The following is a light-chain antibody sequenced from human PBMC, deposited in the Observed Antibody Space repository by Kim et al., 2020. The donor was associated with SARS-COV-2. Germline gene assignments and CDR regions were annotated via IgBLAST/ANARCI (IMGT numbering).Light chain of an antibody. V-gene: IGLV1-47*01. J-gene: IGLJ3*02. CDR2: RDN. Sequence: QGVTISCSGSSSNMGNHSLYGYQQVPGTAPKLLIYRDNPRPSGVPDRFSGSKSGTSASLAISGLRSEDEADYYCAAWDDNLSGLFGGGTKVTVL. CDR3: AAWDDNLSGL. CDR1: SSNMGNHS.